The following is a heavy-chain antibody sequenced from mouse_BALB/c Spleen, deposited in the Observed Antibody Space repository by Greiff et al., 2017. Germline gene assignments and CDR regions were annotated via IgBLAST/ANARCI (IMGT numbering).Heavy chain of an antibody. CDR1: GFSLTSYG. V-gene: IGHV2-9*02. Sequence: EKLMESGPGLVAPSQSLSITCTVSGFSLTSYGVHWVRQPPGKGLEWLGVIWAGGSTNYNSALMSRLSISKDNSKSQVFLKMNSLQTDDTAMYYCARKGDYKSYAIDYWGQGTSVTVSS. CDR2: IWAGGST. J-gene: IGHJ4*01. CDR3: ARKGDYKSYAIDY. D-gene: IGHD2-4*01.